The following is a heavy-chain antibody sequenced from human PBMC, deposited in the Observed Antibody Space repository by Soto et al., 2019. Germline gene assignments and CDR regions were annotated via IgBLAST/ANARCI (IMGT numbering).Heavy chain of an antibody. Sequence: QITLKESGPTLVKPTQTLTLTCTFSGFSLSTTEVGVGWIRQPPGKALEWLALIYWDDDKHYSPSLKSRLTTPRNTPKNQVVLTMTTVGLVDTATYSCARRVVVTVFASWGRGPLFTVSS. CDR3: ARRVVVTVFAS. CDR1: GFSLSTTEVG. J-gene: IGHJ4*02. D-gene: IGHD2-21*02. CDR2: IYWDDDK. V-gene: IGHV2-5*02.